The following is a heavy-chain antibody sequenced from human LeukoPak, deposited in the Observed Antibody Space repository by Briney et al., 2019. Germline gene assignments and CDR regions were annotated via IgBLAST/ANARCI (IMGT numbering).Heavy chain of an antibody. CDR1: GFTFSSYW. V-gene: IGHV3-7*01. Sequence: PGGSLRLSCAASGFTFSSYWMSWVRQAPGKGLEWVANIKQDGSEKYYVDSVKGRFTISRDNAKNSLYLQMNSLRAEDTAVYYCGRMEDSGGGGQFAPGGQGTLVTVSS. J-gene: IGHJ5*02. CDR3: GRMEDSGGGGQFAP. D-gene: IGHD6-6*01. CDR2: IKQDGSEK.